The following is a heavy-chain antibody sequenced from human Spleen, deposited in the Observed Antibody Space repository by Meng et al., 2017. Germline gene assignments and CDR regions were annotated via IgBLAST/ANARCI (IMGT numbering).Heavy chain of an antibody. V-gene: IGHV3-74*01. CDR1: GFTFTNYW. Sequence: GESLKISCAASGFTFTNYWMHWVRQAPGEGLVWVSRINNDGTSTSYVDSVKGRFTISRDTAKNTVFMEMTSLRAEATAVYYWVREGFYYDGSGYYYYFDYWGQGTLVTVSS. J-gene: IGHJ4*02. D-gene: IGHD3-22*01. CDR2: INNDGTST. CDR3: VREGFYYDGSGYYYYFDY.